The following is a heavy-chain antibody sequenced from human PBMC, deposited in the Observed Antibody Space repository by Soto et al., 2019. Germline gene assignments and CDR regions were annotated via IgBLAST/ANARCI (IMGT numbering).Heavy chain of an antibody. Sequence: SETLSLTCTVSGGSISNYYWSRIRQPPGKGLEWIGYIYYSGSTNYNPSLKSRVTISVDTSKNQFSLKLSSVTAADTAVYYCARGYRSLDYWGQGTLVTVSS. CDR3: ARGYRSLDY. J-gene: IGHJ4*02. D-gene: IGHD4-4*01. V-gene: IGHV4-59*01. CDR1: GGSISNYY. CDR2: IYYSGST.